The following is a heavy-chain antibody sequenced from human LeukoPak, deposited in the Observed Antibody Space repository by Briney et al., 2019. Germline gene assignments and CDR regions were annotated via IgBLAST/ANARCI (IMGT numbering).Heavy chain of an antibody. Sequence: ASVKVSCKASGYTFTSYYMHWVRQAPGQGPEWMGIINPSGGSTSYAQKFQGRVTMTRDMSTSTVYMELSSLRSEDTAVYYCARDGVAAAGYDYWGQGTLVTVSS. D-gene: IGHD6-13*01. J-gene: IGHJ4*02. CDR1: GYTFTSYY. CDR3: ARDGVAAAGYDY. CDR2: INPSGGST. V-gene: IGHV1-46*01.